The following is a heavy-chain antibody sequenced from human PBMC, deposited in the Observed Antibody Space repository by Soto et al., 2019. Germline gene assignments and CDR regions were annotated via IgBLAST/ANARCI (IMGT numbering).Heavy chain of an antibody. V-gene: IGHV3-23*05. D-gene: IGHD2-15*01. CDR3: SDWRAGGPVNLDH. J-gene: IGHJ4*02. Sequence: EVQILESGGDLIQPGGSLRLSCVVSGLGLTQYAIAWVRQAPGKGLECISTIDVLNGAWYSDSVRGRLAISRDVSRNTVYLQMGSLRVEDTAIYFCSDWRAGGPVNLDHWGPGTVVTVSS. CDR1: GLGLTQYA. CDR2: IDVLNGA.